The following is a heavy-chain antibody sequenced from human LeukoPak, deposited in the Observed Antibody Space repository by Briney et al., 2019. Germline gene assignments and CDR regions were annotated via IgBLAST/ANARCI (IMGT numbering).Heavy chain of an antibody. J-gene: IGHJ4*02. CDR1: EYTFNDYY. CDR3: ARDSSDILTGYYHF. D-gene: IGHD3-9*01. Sequence: GASVKVSCKTSEYTFNDYYLHWVRQAPGQGLEWMGWINPNSGRTNYAPKFQGRVTLTTDTSISTAYMELSSLISGDTALYYCARDSSDILTGYYHFWGQGTLVTVSS. CDR2: INPNSGRT. V-gene: IGHV1-2*02.